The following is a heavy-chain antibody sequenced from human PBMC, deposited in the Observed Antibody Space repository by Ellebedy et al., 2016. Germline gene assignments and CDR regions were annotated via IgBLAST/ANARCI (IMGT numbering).Heavy chain of an antibody. CDR2: IKQDGSAK. J-gene: IGHJ4*02. CDR1: GFTFSNFW. D-gene: IGHD4-17*01. Sequence: GESLKISXTASGFTFSNFWMTWVRQAPGKGLEWVANIKQDGSAKYYVDSVKGRFTISRDNAENSLYLQMNSLRAEDTAVYYCARDVTTPGNWGQGTLVTVSS. V-gene: IGHV3-7*01. CDR3: ARDVTTPGN.